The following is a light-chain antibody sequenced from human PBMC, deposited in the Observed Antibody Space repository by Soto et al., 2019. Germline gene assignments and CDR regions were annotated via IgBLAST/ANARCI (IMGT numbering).Light chain of an antibody. CDR1: SSDVGSYNL. CDR2: EVS. V-gene: IGLV2-23*02. J-gene: IGLJ2*01. CDR3: CAYAGSSTFVV. Sequence: QSALTQPASVSGSPGQSITISCTRTSSDVGSYNLVSWYQHHPGKAPKLMIYEVSNRPSGVSNRFSGSRSGNTASLTISGLQAEDEADYYCCAYAGSSTFVVFGGGTQLTVL.